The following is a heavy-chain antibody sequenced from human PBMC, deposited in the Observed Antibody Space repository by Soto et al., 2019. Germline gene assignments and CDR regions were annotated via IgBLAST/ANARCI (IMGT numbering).Heavy chain of an antibody. CDR1: GFSLINAKMG. CDR2: IFSNDEK. Sequence: QVTLKESGPVLVKPTETLTLTCTVSGFSLINAKMGVSWIRQPPGKALEWLAHIFSNDEKSYSTSLKSRLTSSKDTSKSQVVLTMTNMDPVDTAAYYCARISYDFWSGSPNYYYYYYMDVWGKGTTVTVSS. CDR3: ARISYDFWSGSPNYYYYYYMDV. D-gene: IGHD3-3*01. V-gene: IGHV2-26*01. J-gene: IGHJ6*03.